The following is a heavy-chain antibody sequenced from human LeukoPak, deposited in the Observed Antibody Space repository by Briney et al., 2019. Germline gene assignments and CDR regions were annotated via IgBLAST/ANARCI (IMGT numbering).Heavy chain of an antibody. CDR2: TSGDNTQG. CDR3: ARAFDRIWGSARRLDY. J-gene: IGHJ4*02. Sequence: AAVTVSFTSSAFHFTDYGISWVRQAPGQGLEWVGWTSGDNTQGNNAQKVQDRGSFTTDTSTTTAYMDLRSLTSDDSAIYYCARAFDRIWGSARRLDYWGQGTLVTVSS. V-gene: IGHV1-18*01. CDR1: AFHFTDYG. D-gene: IGHD3-16*01.